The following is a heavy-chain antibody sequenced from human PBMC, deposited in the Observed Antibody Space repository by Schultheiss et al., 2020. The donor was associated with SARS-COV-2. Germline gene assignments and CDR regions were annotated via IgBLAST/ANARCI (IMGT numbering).Heavy chain of an antibody. V-gene: IGHV3-23*01. Sequence: GGSLRLSCAASGFTVSSNYMSWVRQAPGKGLEWVSAISGSGGSTYYADSVKGRFTISRDNSKNTPYLQMNSLRAEDTAVYYCARFGVEVWGQGALVTVSS. J-gene: IGHJ4*02. CDR2: ISGSGGST. D-gene: IGHD3-10*01. CDR1: GFTVSSNY. CDR3: ARFGVEV.